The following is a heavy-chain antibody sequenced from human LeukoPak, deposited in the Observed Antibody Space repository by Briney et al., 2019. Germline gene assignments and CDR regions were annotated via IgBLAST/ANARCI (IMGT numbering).Heavy chain of an antibody. J-gene: IGHJ6*03. Sequence: GASVKLSCKASGGTFSSYAISWVREAPGQGLEWMGGIIPIFGTANYAQKFQGRVTITADKSTSTAYMELSSLRSEDTAVYYCASGIAAAGSQHSYYYYYYMDVWGKGTTVTISS. V-gene: IGHV1-69*06. CDR3: ASGIAAAGSQHSYYYYYYMDV. CDR2: IIPIFGTA. D-gene: IGHD6-13*01. CDR1: GGTFSSYA.